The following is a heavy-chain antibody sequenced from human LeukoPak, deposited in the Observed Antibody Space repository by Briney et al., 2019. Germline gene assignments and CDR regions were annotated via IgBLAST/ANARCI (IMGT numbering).Heavy chain of an antibody. Sequence: SETLSLTCAVSGYSISSGYYWGWIRQPPGKGLVWIGSIYHSGSTYYNPSLKSRVTISVDTSKNQFSLKLSSVTAADTAVYYCAREGYSGYDPKNYFDYWGQGTLVTVSS. J-gene: IGHJ4*02. CDR3: AREGYSGYDPKNYFDY. CDR2: IYHSGST. V-gene: IGHV4-38-2*02. D-gene: IGHD5-12*01. CDR1: GYSISSGYY.